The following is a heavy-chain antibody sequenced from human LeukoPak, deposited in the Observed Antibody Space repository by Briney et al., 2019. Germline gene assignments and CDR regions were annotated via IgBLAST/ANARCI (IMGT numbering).Heavy chain of an antibody. D-gene: IGHD3-22*01. CDR2: IKSKTDGGTT. CDR3: TTVRYYYDSSGYFHFDY. V-gene: IGHV3-15*01. J-gene: IGHJ4*02. CDR1: GFTFSSYS. Sequence: GGSLRLSCAAYGFTFSSYSMDWVRQAPGKGLEWVGRIKSKTDGGTTDYAAPVKGRFTISRDDSKNTLYLQMNSLKTEDTAVYYCTTVRYYYDSSGYFHFDYWGQGTLVTVSS.